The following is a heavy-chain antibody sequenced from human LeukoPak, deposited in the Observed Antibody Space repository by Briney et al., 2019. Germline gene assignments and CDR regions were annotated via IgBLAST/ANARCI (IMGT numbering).Heavy chain of an antibody. V-gene: IGHV3-49*04. CDR3: TRDQGVYYYDSSGYLY. D-gene: IGHD3-22*01. CDR1: GFTFGDYA. J-gene: IGHJ4*02. CDR2: IRSKAYGGTT. Sequence: GGSLRLSCTASGFTFGDYAMSWVRRAPGKGLEWVGFIRSKAYGGTTEYAASVKGRFTISRDDSKSIAYLQMNSLKTEDTAVYYCTRDQGVYYYDSSGYLYWGQGTLVTVSS.